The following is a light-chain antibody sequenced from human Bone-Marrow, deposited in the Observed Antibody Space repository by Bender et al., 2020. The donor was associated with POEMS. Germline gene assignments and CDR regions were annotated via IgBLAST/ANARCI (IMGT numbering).Light chain of an antibody. CDR1: SGDIGGYNY. V-gene: IGLV2-14*03. Sequence: QSALTQPASVSGSPGQSITISCSGTSGDIGGYNYVSWFQHHPGKAPKLMIYDVSNRPSGVSNRFSGSKSGNTASLTISGLQSDDVGDYYCCSHTTFSTWVFGGGTKVTVL. CDR2: DVS. J-gene: IGLJ3*02. CDR3: CSHTTFSTWV.